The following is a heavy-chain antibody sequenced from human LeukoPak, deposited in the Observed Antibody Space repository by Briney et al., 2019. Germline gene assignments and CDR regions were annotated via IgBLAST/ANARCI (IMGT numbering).Heavy chain of an antibody. J-gene: IGHJ4*02. CDR2: ISSSSSYI. V-gene: IGHV3-21*01. D-gene: IGHD6-6*01. CDR1: GFTFSSYS. CDR3: ARTLIEYSVSSCYFDY. Sequence: GGSLRLSCAASGFTFSSYSMNWVRQTPGKGLEWVSSISSSSSYIFYADSVKGRFTMSRDNAKKSLFLQMNSLRAEDTAVYYCARTLIEYSVSSCYFDYWGQGTLVTVSS.